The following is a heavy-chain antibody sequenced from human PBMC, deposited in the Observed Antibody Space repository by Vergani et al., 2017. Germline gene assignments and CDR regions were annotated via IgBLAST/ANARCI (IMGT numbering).Heavy chain of an antibody. CDR2: IDWDDDK. D-gene: IGHD6-13*01. CDR3: AHRIAAQLGGWFDP. J-gene: IGHJ5*02. CDR1: GFSLSTSGMC. Sequence: QVTLRESGPALVKPTQTLTLTCTFSGFSLSTSGMCVSWIRQPPGKALEWLARIDWDDDKYYSTSLKTRLTISKDTSKNQVVLTMTNMDPVDTATYYCAHRIAAQLGGWFDPWGQGTLVTVSS. V-gene: IGHV2-70*15.